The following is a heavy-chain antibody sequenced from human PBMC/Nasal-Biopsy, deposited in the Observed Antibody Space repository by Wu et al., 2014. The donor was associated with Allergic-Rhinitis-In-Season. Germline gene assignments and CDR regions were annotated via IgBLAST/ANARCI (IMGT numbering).Heavy chain of an antibody. Sequence: LRLSCAASGFTFSLYWMTWVRQAPGKGLEWVATIKPDGSEKYSVASVKGRFTVSRDNAKHSLYLQMSSLRVDDTALYYCARGGSPYSSSARFDPWGQGTLVTVSS. CDR1: GFTFSLYW. CDR3: ARGGSPYSSSARFDP. D-gene: IGHD6-6*01. V-gene: IGHV3-7*01. CDR2: IKPDGSEK. J-gene: IGHJ5*02.